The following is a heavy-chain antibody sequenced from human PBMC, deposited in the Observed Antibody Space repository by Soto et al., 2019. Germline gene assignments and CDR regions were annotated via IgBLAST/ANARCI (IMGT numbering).Heavy chain of an antibody. J-gene: IGHJ4*02. V-gene: IGHV3-66*01. CDR2: IYSGGST. CDR1: GFTVTTNS. D-gene: IGHD3-22*01. Sequence: DGQLVESGGGLVQPGGSLRLSCVVSGFTVTTNSMSWVRQAPGKGLEWVSIIYSGGSTYYADSVKGRFTISRDNSKIWWYLEMIGVRAGDTAVYYCAREATMGRLVVMTGYWGQGTLVTVSS. CDR3: AREATMGRLVVMTGY.